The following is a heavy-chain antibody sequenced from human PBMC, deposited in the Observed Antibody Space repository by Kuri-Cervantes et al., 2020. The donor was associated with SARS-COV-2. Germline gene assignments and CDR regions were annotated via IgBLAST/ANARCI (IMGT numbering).Heavy chain of an antibody. CDR2: VFHSGST. D-gene: IGHD3-3*01. CDR1: GYSISSGFF. V-gene: IGHV4-38-2*02. Sequence: SETLSLTCTVSGYSISSGFFWGWIRQPPGKGLEWIGSVFHSGSTYYNPSLKSRVTISVDTSRNLFSLKLTSLTAADTAVYFCARGVRGNAFWSGYYYFDFWGQGTLVTVSS. J-gene: IGHJ4*02. CDR3: ARGVRGNAFWSGYYYFDF.